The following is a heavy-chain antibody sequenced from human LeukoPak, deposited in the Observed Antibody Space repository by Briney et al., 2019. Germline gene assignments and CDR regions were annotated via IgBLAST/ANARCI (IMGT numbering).Heavy chain of an antibody. CDR3: ARVGYNWNDDYYFDY. V-gene: IGHV1-18*04. J-gene: IGHJ4*02. CDR2: IGAYNGNT. CDR1: GYTFTSYG. Sequence: GASVKVSCKASGYTFTSYGISWVRQAPGQGLEWMGWIGAYNGNTNYAQKLQGRVTMTTDTSTSTAYMELRSLRSDDTAVYYCARVGYNWNDDYYFDYWGQGTLVTVSS. D-gene: IGHD1-1*01.